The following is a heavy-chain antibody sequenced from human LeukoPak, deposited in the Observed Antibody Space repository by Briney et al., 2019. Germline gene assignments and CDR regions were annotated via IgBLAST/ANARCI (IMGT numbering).Heavy chain of an antibody. Sequence: SETLSLTCRVSGGSISSYYWSWIRQPPGKGLGWIGYIYCRESTNYNASLKSRVTISVDTSKNQFSLKLNSVTAADTAVYYCARSSEGRYYYDSSGYSYYYYYMDVWGKGTTVTISS. J-gene: IGHJ6*03. CDR2: IYCREST. D-gene: IGHD3-22*01. V-gene: IGHV4-59*01. CDR3: ARSSEGRYYYDSSGYSYYYYYMDV. CDR1: GGSISSYY.